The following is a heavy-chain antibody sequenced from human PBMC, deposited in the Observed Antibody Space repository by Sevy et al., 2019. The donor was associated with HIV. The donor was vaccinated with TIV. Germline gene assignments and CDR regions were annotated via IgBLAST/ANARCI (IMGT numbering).Heavy chain of an antibody. Sequence: GSLRLSCTASGFNFGDYAMSWCRQAPGKGLEWIGFIRSKTYGGTREYAASVKGRFTISRDDSNSIASLQMNSLKTEDTAVYYCARVRGTISPYYYFGMDVWGQGTTVTVSS. CDR2: IRSKTYGGTR. J-gene: IGHJ6*02. CDR3: ARVRGTISPYYYFGMDV. CDR1: GFNFGDYA. V-gene: IGHV3-49*03. D-gene: IGHD3-16*01.